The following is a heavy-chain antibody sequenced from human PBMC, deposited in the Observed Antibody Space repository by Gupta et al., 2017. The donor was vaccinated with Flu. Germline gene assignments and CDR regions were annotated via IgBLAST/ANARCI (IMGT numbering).Heavy chain of an antibody. CDR3: ARDSGHCSYASCNHFDY. CDR2: IINSGSTT. D-gene: IGHD2-2*01. CDR1: GFPFGNYE. J-gene: IGHJ4*02. V-gene: IGHV3-48*03. Sequence: EVNLVESGGGLVQPGGSLRLSCAVSGFPFGNYEFNWVRQATGKGMEWVSYIINSGSTTSYVESVKGRFTNSRDNAQNSLYLQMNGLRAEDTGVYYCARDSGHCSYASCNHFDYWGQGALVTVSS.